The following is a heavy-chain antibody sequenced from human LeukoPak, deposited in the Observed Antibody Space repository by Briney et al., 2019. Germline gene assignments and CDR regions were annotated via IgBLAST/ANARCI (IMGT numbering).Heavy chain of an antibody. V-gene: IGHV6-1*01. CDR2: TYYRSKWYN. Sequence: SQTLSLTCAISGDSVSSNSAAWNWIRQSPSRGLEWLGRTYYRSKWYNDYAVSVKGRISINPDTSKNQFSLQLSSLTPEDTAVYYCARGSIAGRARYFDLWGRGTLVTVSS. CDR1: GDSVSSNSAA. J-gene: IGHJ2*01. D-gene: IGHD6-6*01. CDR3: ARGSIAGRARYFDL.